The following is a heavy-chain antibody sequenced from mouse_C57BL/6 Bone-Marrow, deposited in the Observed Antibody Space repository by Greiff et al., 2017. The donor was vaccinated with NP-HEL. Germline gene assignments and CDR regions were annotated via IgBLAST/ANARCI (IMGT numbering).Heavy chain of an antibody. D-gene: IGHD2-1*01. CDR1: GFTFSSYA. Sequence: EVKLMESGGGLVKPGGSLKLSCAASGFTFSSYAMSWVRQTPEKRLEWVATISAGGSYTYYPDNVKGRFTISRDNAKNNLYLQMSHLKSEDTAMYYCAREGNYELGRFAYWGQGTLVTVSA. CDR2: ISAGGSYT. V-gene: IGHV5-4*01. J-gene: IGHJ3*01. CDR3: AREGNYELGRFAY.